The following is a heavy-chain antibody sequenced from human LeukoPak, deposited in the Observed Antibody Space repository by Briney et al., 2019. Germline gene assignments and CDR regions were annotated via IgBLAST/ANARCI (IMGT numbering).Heavy chain of an antibody. Sequence: SETLSLTCAVYGGSFSGYYWSWIRQPPGKGLEWIGEINHSGSTNYNPSLKSRVTISVDTSKNQFSLKLSSVTAADTAVYYCASYYASGVSAYNYYGMDVWGKGTTVTVSS. CDR3: ASYYASGVSAYNYYGMDV. J-gene: IGHJ6*04. D-gene: IGHD3-10*01. CDR2: INHSGST. CDR1: GGSFSGYY. V-gene: IGHV4-34*01.